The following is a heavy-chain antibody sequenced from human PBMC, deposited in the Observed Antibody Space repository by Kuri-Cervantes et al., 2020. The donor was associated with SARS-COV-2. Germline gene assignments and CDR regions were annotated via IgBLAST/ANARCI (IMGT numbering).Heavy chain of an antibody. Sequence: ESLKISCTASGGSLSTYYWSLIRQRPGKGLEWIANIFYSWGSSYNPSLKSRVTISADTSKNEFSLNLKSVTAADTAVYYCARGGYSYDYWGQGTLVTVSS. CDR1: GGSLSTYY. D-gene: IGHD5-24*01. CDR3: ARGGYSYDY. CDR2: IFYSWGS. J-gene: IGHJ4*02. V-gene: IGHV4-59*01.